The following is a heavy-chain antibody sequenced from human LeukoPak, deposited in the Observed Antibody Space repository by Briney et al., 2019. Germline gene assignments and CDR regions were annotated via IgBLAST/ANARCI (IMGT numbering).Heavy chain of an antibody. J-gene: IGHJ4*02. CDR1: GGSFSGYY. Sequence: ETLSLTCAVYGGSFSGYYWSWIRQAPGKGLEWVSAISGSGGSTYYADSVKGRFTISRDNSKNTLYLQMNSLRAEDTAVYYCAKVGYSSGWYSDYFDYWGQGTLVTGSS. CDR2: ISGSGGST. D-gene: IGHD6-19*01. CDR3: AKVGYSSGWYSDYFDY. V-gene: IGHV3-23*01.